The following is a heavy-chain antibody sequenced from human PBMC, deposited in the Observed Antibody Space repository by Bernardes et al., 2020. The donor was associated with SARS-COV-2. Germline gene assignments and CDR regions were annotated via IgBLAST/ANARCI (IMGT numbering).Heavy chain of an antibody. Sequence: ASVKVSCKASGYTFTGYYMHWVRQAPGQGLEWMGWINPNSGGTNYAQKFQGRVTMTRDTSISTAYMELSRLRSDDTAVYYCARVGPGLQQLFPFDYWGQGTLVTVSS. CDR3: ARVGPGLQQLFPFDY. CDR1: GYTFTGYY. D-gene: IGHD1-1*01. V-gene: IGHV1-2*02. CDR2: INPNSGGT. J-gene: IGHJ4*02.